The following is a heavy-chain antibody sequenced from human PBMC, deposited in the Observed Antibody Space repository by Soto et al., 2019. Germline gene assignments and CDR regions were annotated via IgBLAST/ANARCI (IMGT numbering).Heavy chain of an antibody. Sequence: PGGSLRLSCAASGFTSSNACMNWVRQAPGKGLEWFGRIKSKTDGGTTDYAPPLKGTFTIPRDDSKNTLYLQMNSLKKVDTAVYYCTREIDYGGQG. CDR2: IKSKTDGGTT. J-gene: IGHJ4*02. V-gene: IGHV3-15*07. CDR3: TREIDY. CDR1: GFTSSNAC.